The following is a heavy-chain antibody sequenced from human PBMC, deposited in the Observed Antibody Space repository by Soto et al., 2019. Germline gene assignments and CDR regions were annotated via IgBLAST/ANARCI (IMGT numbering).Heavy chain of an antibody. Sequence: SETLSLTCTVSGDSIGSYYWTWIRQPPGKGLEWVGYVHYGGSRNYSPSLKSRTTMSLDTSNNEFSLRLTSVTAADTAVYYCARGLFLGSYSPWGSWGQGTLVTVSS. V-gene: IGHV4-59*01. CDR1: GDSIGSYY. CDR2: VHYGGSR. J-gene: IGHJ5*02. D-gene: IGHD1-26*01. CDR3: ARGLFLGSYSPWGS.